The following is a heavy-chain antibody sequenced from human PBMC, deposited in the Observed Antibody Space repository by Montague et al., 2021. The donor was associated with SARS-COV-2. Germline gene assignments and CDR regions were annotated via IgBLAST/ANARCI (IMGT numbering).Heavy chain of an antibody. J-gene: IGHJ4*02. CDR3: ARGHIFGPGARGFEH. CDR1: GGSISRYS. V-gene: IGHV4-59*01. CDR2: IYNSGST. D-gene: IGHD1-26*01. Sequence: SETLSLTCTVSGGSISRYSWTWIRQPPGKGLEWIGYIYNSGSTNYNPSLTSRVTISVDTSKNQFSLKLSSVAAADTAVYYCARGHIFGPGARGFEHWGQGTLVTVAS.